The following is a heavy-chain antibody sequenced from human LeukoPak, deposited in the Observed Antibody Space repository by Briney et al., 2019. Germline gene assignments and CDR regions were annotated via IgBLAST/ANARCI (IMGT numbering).Heavy chain of an antibody. CDR3: ARGGGLGYCSGGSCYAVFDY. J-gene: IGHJ4*02. CDR1: GGSISSGGYS. Sequence: SQTLSLTCAVSGGSISSGGYSWSWIRQPPGKGLGWIGYIYHSGSTYYNPSLKSRVTISVDRSKNQFSLKLSSVTAADTAVYYCARGGGLGYCSGGSCYAVFDYWGQGTLVTVSS. D-gene: IGHD2-15*01. V-gene: IGHV4-30-2*01. CDR2: IYHSGST.